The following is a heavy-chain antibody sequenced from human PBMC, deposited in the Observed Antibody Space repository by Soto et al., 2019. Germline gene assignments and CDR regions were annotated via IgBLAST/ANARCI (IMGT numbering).Heavy chain of an antibody. CDR3: ARPSLEAGHFDF. J-gene: IGHJ4*02. CDR2: TYYRSKWYN. D-gene: IGHD6-13*01. Sequence: QVQLQQSGPGLVKPSQTLSLTCAISGDSVSSNSATWTWIRQSPSRGLEWLGRTYYRSKWYNDYAVSVKGRITINPDTSKNHFSLQLNSVSPEDTAVYYCARPSLEAGHFDFWGQGTLVTVSS. CDR1: GDSVSSNSAT. V-gene: IGHV6-1*02.